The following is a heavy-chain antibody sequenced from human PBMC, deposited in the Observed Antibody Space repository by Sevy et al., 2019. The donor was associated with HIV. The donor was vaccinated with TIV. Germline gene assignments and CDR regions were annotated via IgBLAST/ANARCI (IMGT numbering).Heavy chain of an antibody. V-gene: IGHV4-59*01. D-gene: IGHD1-26*01. J-gene: IGHJ5*02. Sequence: SETLSLTCTVFGGSISSYYWNWIRQPPGKGLEWIGYIYYSGSTSYNPSLKSRVTISVDMSKNQFSLKLSSVTAADTAVYYCARESPLGVEWELSRPQNWFDPWGQGTLVTVSS. CDR1: GGSISSYY. CDR3: ARESPLGVEWELSRPQNWFDP. CDR2: IYYSGST.